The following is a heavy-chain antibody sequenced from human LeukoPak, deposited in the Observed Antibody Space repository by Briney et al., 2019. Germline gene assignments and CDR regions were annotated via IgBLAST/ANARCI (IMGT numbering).Heavy chain of an antibody. CDR2: ISSSGSTI. CDR1: GFTFSDYY. V-gene: IGHV3-11*04. D-gene: IGHD3-22*01. CDR3: ARDKVAYYDSSGYYDY. Sequence: GGSLRLSCAASGFTFSDYYMSWIRQAPGKGLEWVSYISSSGSTIYYADSVKGRFTISRDNAKNTLYLQMNSLRAEDTAVYYCARDKVAYYDSSGYYDYWGQGTLVTVSS. J-gene: IGHJ4*02.